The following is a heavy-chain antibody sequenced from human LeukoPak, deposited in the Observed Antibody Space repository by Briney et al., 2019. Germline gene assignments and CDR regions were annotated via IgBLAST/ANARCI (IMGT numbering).Heavy chain of an antibody. CDR1: GGSVSSGSYY. CDR3: ARDKVAVGKYYHYGMDV. Sequence: TSETLSLTCTVSGGSVSSGSYYWSWIRQPPGKGLEWIGYIYYSGSTNYNPSLKSRVTISVDTSKNQFSLKLSSVTAADTAVYYCARDKVAVGKYYHYGMDVWGKGTTVTVSS. V-gene: IGHV4-61*01. CDR2: IYYSGST. D-gene: IGHD6-19*01. J-gene: IGHJ6*04.